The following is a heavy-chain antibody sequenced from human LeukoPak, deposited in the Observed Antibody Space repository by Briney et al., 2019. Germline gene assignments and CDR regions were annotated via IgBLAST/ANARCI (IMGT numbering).Heavy chain of an antibody. CDR3: AGAQINWFDP. Sequence: SETLSLTCTVSGGSISSYYWSWIRQPPGKGLEWIGYIYYSGSTNYNPSLKSRVTISVDTSKNQFPLKLSSVTAADTAVYYCAGAQINWFDPWGQGTLVTVSS. J-gene: IGHJ5*02. CDR2: IYYSGST. CDR1: GGSISSYY. V-gene: IGHV4-59*01. D-gene: IGHD3-10*01.